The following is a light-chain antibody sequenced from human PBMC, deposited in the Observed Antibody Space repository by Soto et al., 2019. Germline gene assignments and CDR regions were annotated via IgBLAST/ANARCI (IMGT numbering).Light chain of an antibody. V-gene: IGKV1-39*01. J-gene: IGKJ2*01. CDR1: QNIIKY. CDR2: GAS. CDR3: QPTYTTPYS. Sequence: DIQMTQSPSSLSASVGDRVTITCRTSQNIIKYLNWYQQKPGKAPKFLIYGASTLQTGVPSRFSGGGSGTDFTLTISSLQPEDFATSYCQPTYTTPYSFGQGTKLDIK.